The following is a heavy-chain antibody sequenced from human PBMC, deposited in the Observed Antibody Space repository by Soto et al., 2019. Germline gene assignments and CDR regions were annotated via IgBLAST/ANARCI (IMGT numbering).Heavy chain of an antibody. CDR2: INHSGST. CDR1: GGSFSGYY. J-gene: IGHJ5*02. D-gene: IGHD3-3*01. Sequence: ASETLSLTCAVYGGSFSGYYWSWIRQPPGKGLEWIGEINHSGSTNYNPSLKSRVTISVDTSKNQFSLKLSSVTAADTAVYYCARVNGRITIFGVVILRFNWFDPWGQGTLVTVS. V-gene: IGHV4-34*01. CDR3: ARVNGRITIFGVVILRFNWFDP.